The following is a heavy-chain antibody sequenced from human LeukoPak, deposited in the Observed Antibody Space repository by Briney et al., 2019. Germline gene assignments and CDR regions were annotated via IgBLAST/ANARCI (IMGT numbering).Heavy chain of an antibody. D-gene: IGHD5-12*01. Sequence: ASVKVSCKTSGYSENFYGITWVRQVAGQGLEWMGWINPNSGGTNYAQKFQGRVTMTRDTSISTAYMELSRLRSDDTAVYYCASGYEGYYYMDVWGKGTTVTVSS. CDR3: ASGYEGYYYMDV. CDR2: INPNSGGT. J-gene: IGHJ6*03. CDR1: GYSENFYG. V-gene: IGHV1-2*02.